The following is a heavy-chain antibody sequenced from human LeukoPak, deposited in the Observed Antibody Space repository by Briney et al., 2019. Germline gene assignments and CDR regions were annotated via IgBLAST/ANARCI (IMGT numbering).Heavy chain of an antibody. J-gene: IGHJ4*02. Sequence: SETLSLTCTVSGGSISNYYWSWIRQPPGKGLEWIGYLYYSGSTNYNPSLKSRVTISGDTSKNQFSLKLTSVTAADTAVYYCARGLGSRYYFNSWGQGALVTVSS. D-gene: IGHD3-10*01. CDR1: GGSISNYY. V-gene: IGHV4-59*01. CDR2: LYYSGST. CDR3: ARGLGSRYYFNS.